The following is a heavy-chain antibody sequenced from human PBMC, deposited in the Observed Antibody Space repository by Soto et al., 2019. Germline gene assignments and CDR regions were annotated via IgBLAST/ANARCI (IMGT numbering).Heavy chain of an antibody. Sequence: YGSRWIRKTTGKGLEWVAVISYDGSNKYYADSVKGRFTISRDNSKNTLYLQMNSLRAEDTAVYYCARVQDFVVLPAAIFFGHGYYVMAFWGKGSTGTGSS. CDR2: ISYDGSNK. CDR1: YG. J-gene: IGHJ6*04. D-gene: IGHD2-2*01. V-gene: IGHV3-30-3*01. CDR3: ARVQDFVVLPAAIFFGHGYYVMAF.